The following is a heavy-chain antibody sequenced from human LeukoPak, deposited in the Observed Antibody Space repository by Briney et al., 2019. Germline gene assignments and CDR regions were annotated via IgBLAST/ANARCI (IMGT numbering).Heavy chain of an antibody. CDR3: AREGGNYYGSGSYPY. V-gene: IGHV4-59*01. J-gene: IGHJ4*02. Sequence: SETLSLTCTVSGGSISSYYWSWIRQPPGKGLEWIGYIYYSGSTNYNPSLKSRVTISVDTSKNQFSLKLSSVTAADTAVYYCAREGGNYYGSGSYPYWGQGTLVTVSS. CDR2: IYYSGST. CDR1: GGSISSYY. D-gene: IGHD3-10*01.